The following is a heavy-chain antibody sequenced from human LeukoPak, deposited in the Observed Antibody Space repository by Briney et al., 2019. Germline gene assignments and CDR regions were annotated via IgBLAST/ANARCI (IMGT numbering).Heavy chain of an antibody. D-gene: IGHD3-3*01. V-gene: IGHV4-4*07. CDR1: GDSISNYY. Sequence: SETLSLTCTVSGDSISNYYWSWIRQPAGKGLEWIGRIYTSGSTNYNPSLKSRVTISVDTSKNQFSLKLSSVTAADTAVYYCAKGRTYYDFLGGKGRGPPYYMDVWGKGTTVTVSS. CDR2: IYTSGST. CDR3: AKGRTYYDFLGGKGRGPPYYMDV. J-gene: IGHJ6*03.